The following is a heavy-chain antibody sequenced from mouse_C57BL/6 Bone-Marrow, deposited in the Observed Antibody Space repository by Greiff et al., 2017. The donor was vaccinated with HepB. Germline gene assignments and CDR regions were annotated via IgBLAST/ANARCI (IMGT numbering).Heavy chain of an antibody. CDR1: GYTFTSYW. CDR2: IHPNSGST. D-gene: IGHD1-1*01. Sequence: QVQLQQPGAELVKPGASVKLSCKASGYTFTSYWMHWVKQRPGQGLEWIGMIHPNSGSTNYNEKFKSKATLTVDKSSSTAYMQLSSLTSEDSAVYYCARSPYYYGSSWDFDVWGTGTTVTVSS. V-gene: IGHV1-64*01. CDR3: ARSPYYYGSSWDFDV. J-gene: IGHJ1*03.